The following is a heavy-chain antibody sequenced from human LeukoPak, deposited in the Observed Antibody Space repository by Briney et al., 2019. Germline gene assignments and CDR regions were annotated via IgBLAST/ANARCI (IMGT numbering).Heavy chain of an antibody. CDR3: ARLGYHFGQGDY. CDR2: IYPGDSNT. CDR1: GYRFTSYW. V-gene: IGHV5-51*01. Sequence: GESLKISCKGSGYRFTSYWIAWVRQMPGKGLEWMGIIYPGDSNTRYSPSVEGQVTISVDKSISTAYLQWSSLKASDTALYYCARLGYHFGQGDYWGQGTLVTVSS. J-gene: IGHJ4*02. D-gene: IGHD5-18*01.